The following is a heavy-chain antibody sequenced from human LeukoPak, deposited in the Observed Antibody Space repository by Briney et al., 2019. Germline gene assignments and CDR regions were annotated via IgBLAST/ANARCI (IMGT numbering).Heavy chain of an antibody. CDR1: GFTFSSYS. D-gene: IGHD3-10*01. Sequence: GGSLRLSCAASGFTFSSYSMHWVRQVPGKGLVWVSRINSDGSSTSYADSVKGRFTISRDNAKNTLYVQMNSLRAEDTAVYYCSTGSGHAFDIWGRGTMVTVSS. V-gene: IGHV3-74*01. CDR2: INSDGSST. CDR3: STGSGHAFDI. J-gene: IGHJ3*02.